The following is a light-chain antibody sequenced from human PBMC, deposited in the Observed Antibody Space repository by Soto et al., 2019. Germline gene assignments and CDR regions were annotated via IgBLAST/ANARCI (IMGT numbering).Light chain of an antibody. CDR1: QSVSSY. CDR2: DAS. V-gene: IGKV3-11*01. Sequence: EIVLTQSPATLSLSPGERATLSCRASQSVSSYLAWYQQKPGQAPRLLIYDASNSATGIPARFSGSGSGTDFTLTISSLEPEDVAVYYCHQRSNWPPVTFGGGTKVEIK. J-gene: IGKJ4*01. CDR3: HQRSNWPPVT.